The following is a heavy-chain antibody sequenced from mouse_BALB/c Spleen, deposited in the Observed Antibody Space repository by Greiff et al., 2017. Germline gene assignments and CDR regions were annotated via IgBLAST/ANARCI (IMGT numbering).Heavy chain of an antibody. D-gene: IGHD1-2*01. CDR1: GFTFSDYY. Sequence: EVKLMESGGGLVKPGGSLKLSCAASGFTFSDYYMYWVRQTPEKRLEWVATISDGGSYTYYPDSVKGRFTISRDNAKNNLYLQMSSLKSEDTAMYYCARDREITTATYFDVWGAGTTVTVSS. V-gene: IGHV5-4*02. CDR2: ISDGGSYT. J-gene: IGHJ1*01. CDR3: ARDREITTATYFDV.